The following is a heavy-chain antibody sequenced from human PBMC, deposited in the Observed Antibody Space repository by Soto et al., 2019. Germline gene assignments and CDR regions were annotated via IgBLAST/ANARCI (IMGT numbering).Heavy chain of an antibody. J-gene: IGHJ4*02. CDR2: ISGSGGST. CDR3: AKGPDNYGEYFDY. CDR1: GFIFSSYA. Sequence: GGSLRLSCAASGFIFSSYAMSWVRQAPGKGLEWVSAISGSGGSTYYADSVKGRFTISRDNSKNTLYLQMNSLRAEDTAVYYCAKGPDNYGEYFDYWGQGTLVTVSS. D-gene: IGHD4-17*01. V-gene: IGHV3-23*01.